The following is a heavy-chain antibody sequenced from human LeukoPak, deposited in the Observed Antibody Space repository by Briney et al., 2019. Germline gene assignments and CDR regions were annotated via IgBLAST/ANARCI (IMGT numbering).Heavy chain of an antibody. CDR3: AKDYYGDYQILSP. CDR2: ISYDGSNK. V-gene: IGHV3-30-3*01. Sequence: GGSLRLSCAASGFTFSSYAMHWVRQAPGKGLEWVAVISYDGSNKYYADSVKGRFTISRDNSKNTLYLQMNSLRAEDTAVYYCAKDYYGDYQILSPWGQGTLVTVSS. CDR1: GFTFSSYA. J-gene: IGHJ5*02. D-gene: IGHD4-17*01.